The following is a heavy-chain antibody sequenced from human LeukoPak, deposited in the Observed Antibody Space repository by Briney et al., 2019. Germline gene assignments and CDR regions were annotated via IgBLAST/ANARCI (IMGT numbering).Heavy chain of an antibody. CDR2: INHSGST. CDR3: ARGHGHYIWGSYRNPGTYYFDY. V-gene: IGHV4-34*01. Sequence: PSETLSLTCAVYGGSFSGYYWSWIRQPPGKGLEWIGEINHSGSTNYNPSLKSRVTISVDTSKNQFSLKLSSVTAADTAVYYCARGHGHYIWGSYRNPGTYYFDYWGQGTLVTVPS. D-gene: IGHD3-16*02. CDR1: GGSFSGYY. J-gene: IGHJ4*02.